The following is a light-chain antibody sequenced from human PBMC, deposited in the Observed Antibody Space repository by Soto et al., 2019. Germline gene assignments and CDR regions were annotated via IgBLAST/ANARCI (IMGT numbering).Light chain of an antibody. J-gene: IGKJ4*01. CDR2: DAS. Sequence: ETEMTRSPAPLSVSPGERATLSCRASKSVSSNLAWCKQKPGQAPRLLIYDASSRATGIPDRFSGGGSGTDFTLTISRLEPEDFAVYYCQQFSSYPLTFGGGTKVDI. CDR3: QQFSSYPLT. CDR1: KSVSSN. V-gene: IGKV3-20*01.